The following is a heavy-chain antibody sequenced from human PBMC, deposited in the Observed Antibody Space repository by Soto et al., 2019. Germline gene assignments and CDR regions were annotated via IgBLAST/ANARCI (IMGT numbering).Heavy chain of an antibody. V-gene: IGHV1-3*01. CDR2: INAGNGNT. J-gene: IGHJ4*02. CDR1: GYTFTSYA. D-gene: IGHD2-21*02. CDR3: ARSIVVVTALDN. Sequence: ASVKVSCKASGYTFTSYAMHWVRQAPGQRLEWMGWINAGNGNTKYSQKFQGRVTITRDTSASTAYMELSSLRSEDTAVYYCARSIVVVTALDNWGQEILVTISS.